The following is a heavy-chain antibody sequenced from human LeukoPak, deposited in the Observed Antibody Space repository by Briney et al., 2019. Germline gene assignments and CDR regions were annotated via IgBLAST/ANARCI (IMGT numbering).Heavy chain of an antibody. D-gene: IGHD1-1*01. CDR1: GFTVSSNH. CDR3: ARGPAGYN. J-gene: IGHJ4*02. V-gene: IGHV3-53*01. Sequence: GGSLRLSCAASGFTVSSNHMSWVRQAPGRGLEWVSVIYSGGSTDYADSVKGRFTISRDNLKNTLYLQMNSLGAEDTAVYYCARGPAGYNWGQGTLVTFSS. CDR2: IYSGGST.